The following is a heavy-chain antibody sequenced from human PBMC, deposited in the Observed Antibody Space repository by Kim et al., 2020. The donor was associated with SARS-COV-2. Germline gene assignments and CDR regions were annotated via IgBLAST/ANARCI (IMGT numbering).Heavy chain of an antibody. V-gene: IGHV1-69*06. CDR1: GGPLKSFA. CDR2: IIRMSGTT. J-gene: IGHJ5*02. CDR3: ASRVGYFDRRGYNSGDWFDP. D-gene: IGHD3-9*01. Sequence: SVKVSCKASGGPLKSFAIGWVRQAPGQGLEWMGGIIRMSGTTTYAQKFQGRVTITADKATNTAYLELIRLRSDDTAVYYCASRVGYFDRRGYNSGDWFDPWGQGTLVSVSS.